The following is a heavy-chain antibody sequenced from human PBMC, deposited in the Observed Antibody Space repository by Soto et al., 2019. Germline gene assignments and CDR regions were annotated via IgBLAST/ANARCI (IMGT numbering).Heavy chain of an antibody. J-gene: IGHJ4*02. V-gene: IGHV3-53*01. Sequence: PGGSLRLSCAASGFTVSSNYMSWVRQAPGEGLEWVSVIYSGGSTYYADSVKGRFTISRDNSKNTLYLQMNSLRAEDTAVYYCARASARGYSYGFDYWGQGTLVTVS. CDR3: ARASARGYSYGFDY. CDR2: IYSGGST. D-gene: IGHD5-18*01. CDR1: GFTVSSNY.